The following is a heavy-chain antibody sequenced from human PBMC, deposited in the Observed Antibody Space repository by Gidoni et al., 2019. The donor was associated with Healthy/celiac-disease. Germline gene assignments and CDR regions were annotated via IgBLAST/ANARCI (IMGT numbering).Heavy chain of an antibody. D-gene: IGHD6-19*01. CDR2: ISGSGGST. J-gene: IGHJ6*02. CDR1: GFTFSSYA. Sequence: EVQLLESGGGLVQPGGSLRLSCAASGFTFSSYAMSWVRQAPGKGLEWVSAISGSGGSTYYADSVKGRFTISRDNSKNTLYLQMNSLRAEDTAVYYCAKAIQVAGTINYGMDVWGQGTTVTVSS. V-gene: IGHV3-23*01. CDR3: AKAIQVAGTINYGMDV.